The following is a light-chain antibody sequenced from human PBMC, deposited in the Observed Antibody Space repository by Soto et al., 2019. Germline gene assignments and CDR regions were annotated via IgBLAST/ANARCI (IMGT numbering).Light chain of an antibody. Sequence: QSALTQPPSASGSPGQSVTISCTGTSSDVGGYNYVSWYQQHPGTAPKLMIYEVSKRPSGVPDRFSGSKSGNTAPLTVSGLQAEDEADYYCSSYAGSNKMVFGGGTKLTVL. V-gene: IGLV2-8*01. CDR3: SSYAGSNKMV. J-gene: IGLJ2*01. CDR2: EVS. CDR1: SSDVGGYNY.